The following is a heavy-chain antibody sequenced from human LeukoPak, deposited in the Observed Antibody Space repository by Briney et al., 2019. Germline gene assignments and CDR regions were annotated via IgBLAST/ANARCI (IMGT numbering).Heavy chain of an antibody. D-gene: IGHD4-17*01. V-gene: IGHV4-38-2*02. CDR1: GGSTSSYY. CDR3: ARGVGHSVTYSDY. J-gene: IGHJ4*02. Sequence: SEPLSLTCTVSGGSTSSYYWGWIRQPPGKGLEWIGSIYHSGRTNYNPALKSRLTISVDTSKNHFSLKLRSVTAADTAVYYCARGVGHSVTYSDYWGRGTRVTVSS. CDR2: IYHSGRT.